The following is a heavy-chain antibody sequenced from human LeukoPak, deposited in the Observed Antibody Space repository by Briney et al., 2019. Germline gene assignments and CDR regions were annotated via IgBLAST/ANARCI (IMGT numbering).Heavy chain of an antibody. Sequence: ASVKVSCKASGYTFTGYYMHWVRQAPGQGLEWMGWINPNSGGTNYAQKFQGWVTMTRDTSISTAYMELGRLRSDDTAVYYCARASQWLRLGGDFDYWGQGTLVTVSS. CDR2: INPNSGGT. J-gene: IGHJ4*02. V-gene: IGHV1-2*04. D-gene: IGHD5-12*01. CDR1: GYTFTGYY. CDR3: ARASQWLRLGGDFDY.